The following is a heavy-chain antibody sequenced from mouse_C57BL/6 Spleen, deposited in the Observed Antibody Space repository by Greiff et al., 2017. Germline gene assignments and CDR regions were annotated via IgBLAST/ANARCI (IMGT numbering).Heavy chain of an antibody. J-gene: IGHJ3*01. CDR3: AKGTGALAY. CDR2: IWSGGST. V-gene: IGHV2-4*01. D-gene: IGHD4-1*01. Sequence: VKLMESGPGLVQPSQSLSITCTVSGFSLTSYGVHWVRQPPGKGLEWLGVIWSGGSTDYNAAFISRLSISKDNSKSQVFFKMNSLQADDTAIYYCAKGTGALAYWGQGTLVTVSA. CDR1: GFSLTSYG.